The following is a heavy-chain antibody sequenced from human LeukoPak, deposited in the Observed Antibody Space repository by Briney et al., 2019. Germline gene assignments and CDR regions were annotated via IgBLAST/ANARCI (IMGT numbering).Heavy chain of an antibody. CDR3: ARLVFWNDGSAAFDI. J-gene: IGHJ3*02. V-gene: IGHV4-39*07. Sequence: SETLSLTCTVSGGSISSSNYYWGWIRQPPGKGLEWIGNIFYSGSTYYSPSLRSRVTISLDTSKNQFSLKLSSVTAADTAVYYCARLVFWNDGSAAFDIWGQGTMVTVSS. CDR1: GGSISSSNYY. D-gene: IGHD1-1*01. CDR2: IFYSGST.